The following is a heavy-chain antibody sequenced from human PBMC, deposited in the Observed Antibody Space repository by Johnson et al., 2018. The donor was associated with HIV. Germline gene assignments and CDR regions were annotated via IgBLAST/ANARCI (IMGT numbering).Heavy chain of an antibody. D-gene: IGHD3-22*01. CDR1: GFTFSSYG. J-gene: IGHJ3*02. V-gene: IGHV3-30*18. CDR3: AKADDLEDTSGYLSAFDI. CDR2: ISYDGSSK. Sequence: QVQLVESGGGVVQPGRSLRLSCAASGFTFSSYGMHWVRQAPGKGLEWVAVISYDGSSKYYADSVKGGFPTPRDNSKNTLYLQMNSLRAEDTAAYYCAKADDLEDTSGYLSAFDIWGQGTMVTVSS.